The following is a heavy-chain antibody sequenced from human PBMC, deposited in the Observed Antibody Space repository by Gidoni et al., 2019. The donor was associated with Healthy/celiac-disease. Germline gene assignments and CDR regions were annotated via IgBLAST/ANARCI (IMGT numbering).Heavy chain of an antibody. CDR2: IYYSGST. CDR3: ARDEPDYGGNWFDP. CDR1: GGSVSSGSYY. V-gene: IGHV4-61*01. D-gene: IGHD4-17*01. Sequence: QVQLQESGPGLVKPSETLSLTCTVSGGSVSSGSYYWRWIRQPPGKGLEWIGYIYYSGSTNYNPSLKSRVTISVDTSKNQFSLKLSSVTAADTAVYYCARDEPDYGGNWFDPWGQGTLVTVSS. J-gene: IGHJ5*02.